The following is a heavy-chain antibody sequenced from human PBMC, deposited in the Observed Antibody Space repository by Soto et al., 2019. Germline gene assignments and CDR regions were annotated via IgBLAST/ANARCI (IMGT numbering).Heavy chain of an antibody. CDR1: GGSFSGYY. D-gene: IGHD3-3*01. Sequence: SETLSLTCAVYGGSFSGYYWSWIRQPPGKGLEWIGEINHSGSTNYNPSLKSRVTISVDTSKNQFSLKLSSVTAADTTVYYCARGLIWSGYAYWGQGTLVTVSS. V-gene: IGHV4-34*01. J-gene: IGHJ4*02. CDR3: ARGLIWSGYAY. CDR2: INHSGST.